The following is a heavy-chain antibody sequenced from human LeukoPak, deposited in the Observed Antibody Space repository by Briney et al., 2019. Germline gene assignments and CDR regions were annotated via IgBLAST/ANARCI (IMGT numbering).Heavy chain of an antibody. V-gene: IGHV1-69*04. J-gene: IGHJ4*02. CDR2: IIPIFGIA. D-gene: IGHD4-23*01. CDR1: GGTFSTYA. CDR3: AREGVWGNSYFDY. Sequence: SVKVSCKASGGTFSTYAISWVRQAPGQGLEWMGRIIPIFGIANYAQKFQGRVTITADKSTSTAYMELRSLRSEDTAVYYCAREGVWGNSYFDYWGQGTLVTVSS.